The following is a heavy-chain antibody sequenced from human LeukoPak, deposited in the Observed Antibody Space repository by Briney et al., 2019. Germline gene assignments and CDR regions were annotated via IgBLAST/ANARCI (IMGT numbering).Heavy chain of an antibody. CDR3: ARHPYYYDSSGYYDY. Sequence: GASGKVSFKASGGPFNSYAISWGGQAPGQGVGWMGWISAYNGNTNYAQKLQGRVTMTTDTSTSTAYMELRSLRSDDTAVYYCARHPYYYDSSGYYDYWGQGTLVTVSS. V-gene: IGHV1-18*01. D-gene: IGHD3-22*01. CDR2: ISAYNGNT. CDR1: GGPFNSYA. J-gene: IGHJ4*02.